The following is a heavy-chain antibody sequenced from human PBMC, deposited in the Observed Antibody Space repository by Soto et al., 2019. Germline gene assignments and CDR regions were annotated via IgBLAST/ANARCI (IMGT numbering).Heavy chain of an antibody. CDR3: ARYRADPMGYHNYGMDV. CDR2: IYKSGST. Sequence: QVQLQESGPGLVKPSQTLSLTCTVSGASISGPTYYWTWIRQHPGKGLEWIGYIYKSGSTYYNPSLKSRVTMSADMAKIPFPLMLSSVTVAYKDLYFCARYRADPMGYHNYGMDVWGQGATVTVSS. D-gene: IGHD3-10*01. V-gene: IGHV4-31*03. J-gene: IGHJ6*02. CDR1: GASISGPTYY.